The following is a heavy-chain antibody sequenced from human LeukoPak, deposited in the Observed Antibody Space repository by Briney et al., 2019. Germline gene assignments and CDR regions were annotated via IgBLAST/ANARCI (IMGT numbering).Heavy chain of an antibody. D-gene: IGHD6-19*01. J-gene: IGHJ4*02. CDR3: TRDRSAVAGTGSSAHY. Sequence: AGGSLRLSCTASGFTFGDYAMSWVRQAPGKGLEWVGFIRSKTYGGTTDYAASVKGRFTISRDESKSIAYLQMNSLKTEDTAVYYCTRDRSAVAGTGSSAHYWGQGTLATVSS. CDR1: GFTFGDYA. V-gene: IGHV3-49*04. CDR2: IRSKTYGGTT.